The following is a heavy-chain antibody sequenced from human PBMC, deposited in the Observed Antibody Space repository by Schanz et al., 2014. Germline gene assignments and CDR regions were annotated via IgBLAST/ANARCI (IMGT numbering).Heavy chain of an antibody. V-gene: IGHV3-23*04. Sequence: EVQLVQSGGGLVQPGGSLRLSCVASGFAFSSFAMTWVRQAPGKGLEWVSAISGSGGSTYYADSVKGRFTISRDSAENSLYLQMDSLRAEDTAVYFCAKKVPAYNPFDSWGQGTLVTVSS. CDR2: ISGSGGST. CDR3: AKKVPAYNPFDS. CDR1: GFAFSSFA. D-gene: IGHD1-1*01. J-gene: IGHJ4*02.